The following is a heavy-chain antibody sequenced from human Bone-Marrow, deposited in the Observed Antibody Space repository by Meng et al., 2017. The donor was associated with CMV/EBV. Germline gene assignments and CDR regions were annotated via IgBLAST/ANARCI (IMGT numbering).Heavy chain of an antibody. CDR2: IYWNDDK. J-gene: IGHJ4*02. V-gene: IGHV2-5*01. CDR3: AHRNSRGVLIRRGFDY. Sequence: SGPTLVKPTQTLTLTCTFSGLSLSTSGVGVVWIRQPPGKALEWLALIYWNDDKRYIPSLKSRLTITKDTSKNQVVLTMTNMDPVDTATKYCAHRNSRGVLIRRGFDYWGQGTLVTVSS. CDR1: GLSLSTSGVG. D-gene: IGHD3-10*01.